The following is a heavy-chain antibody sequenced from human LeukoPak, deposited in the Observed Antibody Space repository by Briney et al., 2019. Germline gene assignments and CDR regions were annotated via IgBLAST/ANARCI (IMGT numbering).Heavy chain of an antibody. D-gene: IGHD3-16*02. Sequence: GASVKVSCKASGYTFTGYYMHWVRQAPGQGLEWMGIINPSGGSTSYAQKFQGRVTMTRDTSTSTVYMELSSLRSEDTAVYYCATLIMITFGGVIVDFDYWGQGTLVTVSS. V-gene: IGHV1-46*01. CDR3: ATLIMITFGGVIVDFDY. CDR2: INPSGGST. J-gene: IGHJ4*02. CDR1: GYTFTGYY.